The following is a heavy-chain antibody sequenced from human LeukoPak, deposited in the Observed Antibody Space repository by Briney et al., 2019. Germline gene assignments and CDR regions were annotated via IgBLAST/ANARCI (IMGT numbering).Heavy chain of an antibody. J-gene: IGHJ5*02. D-gene: IGHD6-13*01. Sequence: SETLSLTCTVSGGSISRYYWSWIRQPPGKGLEWIGYIYSSGSTNYNPSLKSRVTISVDTSKNQFSLKLSSVTAADTAVYYCARRLAAAGLNWFDPWGQGTLVTVSS. CDR3: ARRLAAAGLNWFDP. CDR2: IYSSGST. V-gene: IGHV4-4*09. CDR1: GGSISRYY.